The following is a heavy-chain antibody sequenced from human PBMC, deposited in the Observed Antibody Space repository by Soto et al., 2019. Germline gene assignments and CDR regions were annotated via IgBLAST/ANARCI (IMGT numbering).Heavy chain of an antibody. CDR2: ISYDGSIK. CDR1: GFTFSSYA. V-gene: IGHV3-30-3*01. CDR3: AREVPVVAAYFDY. Sequence: QVQLVESGGGVVQPGRSLRLSCAASGFTFSSYAMHWVRQAPGKGLEWVAVISYDGSIKYYADSVKGRFTISRDNSKNTLYLQMNSLRAEDTAVYYCAREVPVVAAYFDYWGQGTLVTVSS. D-gene: IGHD2-15*01. J-gene: IGHJ4*02.